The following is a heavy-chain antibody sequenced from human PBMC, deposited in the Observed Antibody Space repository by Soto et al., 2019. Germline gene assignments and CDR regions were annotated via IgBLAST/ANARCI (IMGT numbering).Heavy chain of an antibody. J-gene: IGHJ4*02. Sequence: EVQLVESGGGLVQPGGSLRLSCVASGFTFNIYWMHWVRQAPGKGLEWVSRIDNDGSATTYADSVKGRFTISRDNAKNKLFLQMNTLRGDDTAVYYCARDNWNSYWGQGTLVTVSS. CDR3: ARDNWNSY. CDR1: GFTFNIYW. CDR2: IDNDGSAT. D-gene: IGHD1-1*01. V-gene: IGHV3-74*01.